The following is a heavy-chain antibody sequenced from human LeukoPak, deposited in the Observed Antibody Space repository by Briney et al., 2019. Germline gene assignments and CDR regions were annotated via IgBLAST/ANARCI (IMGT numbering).Heavy chain of an antibody. CDR2: IWYDGSNK. CDR3: ARSEGSYARGYVDY. V-gene: IGHV3-30*19. J-gene: IGHJ4*02. Sequence: GGSLRLSCAASGFTFSSNGMHWVRQAPGKGLEWVAIIWYDGSNKYYADSVKGRFTISRDNSKNTLYLQMNSLRAEDRAVYYCARSEGSYARGYVDYWGQGTLVTVSS. CDR1: GFTFSSNG. D-gene: IGHD2-2*01.